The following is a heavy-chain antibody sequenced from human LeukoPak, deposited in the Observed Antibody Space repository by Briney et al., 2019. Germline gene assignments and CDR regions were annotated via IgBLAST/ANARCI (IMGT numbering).Heavy chain of an antibody. CDR1: GFTFSRLG. J-gene: IGHJ6*04. Sequence: PGGPLRLSCAPSGFTFSRLGMQWVRQAPGKGLEWVAVIHNDGTMGQYGDSVKGRFIISKDFSRNTLYLQMNSLRDDDTAVYYCAKEGDEFRGYLDVWGKGTTVTVSS. CDR3: AKEGDEFRGYLDV. CDR2: IHNDGTMG. V-gene: IGHV3-30*02. D-gene: IGHD5-12*01.